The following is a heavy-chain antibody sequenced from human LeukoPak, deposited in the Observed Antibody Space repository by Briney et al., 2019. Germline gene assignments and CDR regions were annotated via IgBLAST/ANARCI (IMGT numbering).Heavy chain of an antibody. V-gene: IGHV4-39*01. CDR3: ARAVAGLFDY. CDR2: IYYSGST. D-gene: IGHD6-19*01. J-gene: IGHJ4*02. CDR1: GGSISSSSYY. Sequence: SETLSLTCTVSGGSISSSSYYWGWIRQPPGKGLEWIGSIYYSGSTYYNPSLKSRVTISVDTSKNQFSLRLSSATAADTAVYYCARAVAGLFDYWGQGTLVTVSS.